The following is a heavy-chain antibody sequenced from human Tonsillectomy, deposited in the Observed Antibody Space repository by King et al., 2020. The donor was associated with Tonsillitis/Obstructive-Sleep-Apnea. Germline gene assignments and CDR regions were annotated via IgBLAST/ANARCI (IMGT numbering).Heavy chain of an antibody. CDR1: GGFISSYY. J-gene: IGHJ3*02. CDR2: IYYSGST. CDR3: VRDMVLEAGGDAFDI. D-gene: IGHD2-8*01. V-gene: IGHV4-59*01. Sequence: QLQESGPGLVKPSETLSLTCTVSGGFISSYYWSWIRQPPGKGLEWIGYIYYSGSTNYNSSLKSRVTISVDTSKNQFSLKLSSVTAADTAVYYCVRDMVLEAGGDAFDIWGQGTMVTVSS.